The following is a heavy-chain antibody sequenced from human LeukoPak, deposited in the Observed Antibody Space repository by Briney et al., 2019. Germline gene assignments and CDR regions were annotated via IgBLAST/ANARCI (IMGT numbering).Heavy chain of an antibody. V-gene: IGHV6-1*01. D-gene: IGHD6-25*01. Sequence: SQTLSLTCTISGDSVSSNSAAWNWIRQSPSRGLEWLGRTDYRSKWYNDYAVSVKSRITINPDTSKNQFSLQLNSVTPEDTAVYYCARGVVQGAAAANWFDPWGQGTLVTVSS. CDR2: TDYRSKWYN. CDR3: ARGVVQGAAAANWFDP. J-gene: IGHJ5*02. CDR1: GDSVSSNSAA.